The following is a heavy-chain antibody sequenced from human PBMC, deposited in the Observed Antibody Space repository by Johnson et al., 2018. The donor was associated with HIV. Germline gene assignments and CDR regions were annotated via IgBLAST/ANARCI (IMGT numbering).Heavy chain of an antibody. Sequence: QVQLVESGGGVVQPGGSLRLSCAASGFTYSSYAMHWVRQAPGKGLEWVAVISYDGSNKYYADSVKGRFTISRDNAKNSLYLQMNSLRAEDTAVYYCARDRGSSSWYRDAFDIWGQGTMVTVSS. CDR3: ARDRGSSSWYRDAFDI. CDR2: ISYDGSNK. D-gene: IGHD6-13*01. V-gene: IGHV3-30*04. J-gene: IGHJ3*02. CDR1: GFTYSSYA.